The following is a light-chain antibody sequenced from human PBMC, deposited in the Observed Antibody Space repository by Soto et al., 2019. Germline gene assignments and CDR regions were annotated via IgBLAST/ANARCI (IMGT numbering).Light chain of an antibody. Sequence: IQMTQSPSTLSASVGDRLTITCRASQSISTSLAWYQLKPGKPPNLLIYAESTLQSGVPSRFSGSGSGTEFTLTISSLQPEDFATYYCQQVKSYPRTFGGGTKVDIK. CDR1: QSISTS. J-gene: IGKJ4*01. V-gene: IGKV1-9*01. CDR3: QQVKSYPRT. CDR2: AES.